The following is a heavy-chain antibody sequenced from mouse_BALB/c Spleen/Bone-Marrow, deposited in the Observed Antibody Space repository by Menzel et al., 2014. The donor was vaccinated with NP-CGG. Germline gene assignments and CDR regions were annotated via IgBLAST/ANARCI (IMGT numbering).Heavy chain of an antibody. CDR2: IYPGSGNT. J-gene: IGHJ4*01. CDR3: ARAASLDY. V-gene: IGHV1-77*01. Sequence: VQLQQSGAELARPGASVKLSCKASGYTFTDYYLSWVKQRTGQGLEWIGEIYPGSGNTYYNEKFKGKATPTADRSSSTAYMQLSSLTSEDSAVYFCARAASLDYWGQGTSVTVSS. CDR1: GYTFTDYY.